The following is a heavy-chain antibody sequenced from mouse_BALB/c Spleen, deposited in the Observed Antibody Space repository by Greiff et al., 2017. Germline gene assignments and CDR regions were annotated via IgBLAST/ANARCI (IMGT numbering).Heavy chain of an antibody. J-gene: IGHJ4*01. V-gene: IGHV3-6*02. D-gene: IGHD1-1*01. Sequence: EVHLVESGPGLVKPSQSLSLTCSVTGYSITRGYYWNWIRQFPGNKLEWMGYISNDGNNNYNPSLKNRISITRDTSKNQFFLKLNSVTTEDTATYYCARGGNYVMDYWGQGISVTVSS. CDR3: ARGGNYVMDY. CDR2: ISNDGNN. CDR1: GYSITRGYY.